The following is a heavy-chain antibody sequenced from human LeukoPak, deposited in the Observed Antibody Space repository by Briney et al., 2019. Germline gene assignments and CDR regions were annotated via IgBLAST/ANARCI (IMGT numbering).Heavy chain of an antibody. CDR1: GYSISSGNF. CDR3: ARDQATVTTDGAFDI. Sequence: PSETLSLTCTVSGYSISSGNFWGWIRQPPGKGLEWIGYIYYSGSTNYNPSLKSRVTISVDTSKNQFSLKLSSVTAADTAVYYCARDQATVTTDGAFDIWGQGTMVTVSS. J-gene: IGHJ3*02. CDR2: IYYSGST. D-gene: IGHD4-17*01. V-gene: IGHV4-61*01.